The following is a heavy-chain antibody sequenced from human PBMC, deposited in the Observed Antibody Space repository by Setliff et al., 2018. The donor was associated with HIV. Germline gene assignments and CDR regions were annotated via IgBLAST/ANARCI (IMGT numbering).Heavy chain of an antibody. V-gene: IGHV3-7*05. J-gene: IGHJ2*01. D-gene: IGHD2-21*01. CDR1: GFTFSGSA. CDR2: IKQDGSEK. CDR3: ARDKPVVVIAPGYFDL. Sequence: PGGSLRLSCAASGFTFSGSAMHWVRQASGKGLEWVANIKQDGSEKYYVDSVKGRFTISRDNAQNSLYLQMSSLKVEDTAVYYCARDKPVVVIAPGYFDLWGRGTLVTVSS.